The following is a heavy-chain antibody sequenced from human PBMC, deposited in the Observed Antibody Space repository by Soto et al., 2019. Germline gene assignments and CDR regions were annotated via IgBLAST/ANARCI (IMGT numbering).Heavy chain of an antibody. D-gene: IGHD3-3*01. CDR3: ARGWDGYYDFWSGYLYCMDV. CDR1: GGSISSYY. J-gene: IGHJ6*02. CDR2: IYYSGST. Sequence: SETLSLTCTVSGGSISSYYWSWIRQPPGKGLEWIGYIYYSGSTNYNPSLKSRVTISVDTSKNQFSLKLSSVTAADTAVYYCARGWDGYYDFWSGYLYCMDVWGQGTTVTVSS. V-gene: IGHV4-59*01.